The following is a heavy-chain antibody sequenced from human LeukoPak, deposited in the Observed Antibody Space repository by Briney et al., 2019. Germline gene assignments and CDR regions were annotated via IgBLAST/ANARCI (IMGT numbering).Heavy chain of an antibody. J-gene: IGHJ4*02. Sequence: SETLSLTCAVSGGTISSTHWWNWVRQPPGKGLEWIGEIYHSGSTNYNPSLKSRVTISVDRSKNQFSLNLNSATAADTAVYYCARRGYTFGFDYWGQGALVTVSS. CDR2: IYHSGST. V-gene: IGHV4-4*02. CDR1: GGTISSTHW. D-gene: IGHD5-18*01. CDR3: ARRGYTFGFDY.